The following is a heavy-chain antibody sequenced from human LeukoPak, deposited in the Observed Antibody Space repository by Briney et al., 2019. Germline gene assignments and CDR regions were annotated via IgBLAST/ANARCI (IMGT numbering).Heavy chain of an antibody. J-gene: IGHJ5*02. V-gene: IGHV3-30-3*01. Sequence: PGGSLRLSCAASGFTFSSYAMHWVRQAPGKGLEWVAVISYGGSNKYYADSVKGRFTISRDNSKNTLYLQMNSLRAEDTAVYYCARESHEVDYVWGSYPINWFDPWGQGTLVTVSS. CDR2: ISYGGSNK. CDR1: GFTFSSYA. D-gene: IGHD3-16*02. CDR3: ARESHEVDYVWGSYPINWFDP.